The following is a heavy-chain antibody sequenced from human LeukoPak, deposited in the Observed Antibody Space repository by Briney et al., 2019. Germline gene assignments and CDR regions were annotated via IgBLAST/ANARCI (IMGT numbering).Heavy chain of an antibody. J-gene: IGHJ4*02. D-gene: IGHD3-22*01. Sequence: GGSLRLPCAASGFTFSSYAMSWVRQAPGKGLEWVSAISGSGGSTYYADSVKGRFTISRDNSKNTLYLQMNSLRAEDTAVYYCAKVEAYYYDSSGYYFDYWGQGTLVTVSS. CDR1: GFTFSSYA. V-gene: IGHV3-23*01. CDR3: AKVEAYYYDSSGYYFDY. CDR2: ISGSGGST.